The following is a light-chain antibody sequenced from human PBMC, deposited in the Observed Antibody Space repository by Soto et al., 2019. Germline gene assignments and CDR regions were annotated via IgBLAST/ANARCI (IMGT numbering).Light chain of an antibody. CDR1: SSDVGGYNY. CDR3: SSYTTSSTWV. V-gene: IGLV2-14*01. Sequence: QSVLTQPASVSGSPGQSITISCTGTSSDVGGYNYVSWYQQHPGKAPKLIIYEVSNRPSGVSNRFSGSKSGNMASLTISGLQAEDEADYYCSSYTTSSTWVFGGGTKVTVL. CDR2: EVS. J-gene: IGLJ3*02.